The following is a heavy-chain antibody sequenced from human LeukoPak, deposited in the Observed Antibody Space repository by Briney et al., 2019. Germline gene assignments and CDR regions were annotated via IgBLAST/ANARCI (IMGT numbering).Heavy chain of an antibody. CDR2: IIPIFGTA. D-gene: IGHD2-21*02. J-gene: IGHJ4*02. CDR3: ARASNSYSYGRFDY. Sequence: ASVKVSCKASGGTFSSYAISWVRQAPGQGLEWMGGIIPIFGTANYAQKFQGRVTITADESTSTAYMELRSLRSDDTAMYYCARASNSYSYGRFDYWGQGTLVTVSS. V-gene: IGHV1-69*13. CDR1: GGTFSSYA.